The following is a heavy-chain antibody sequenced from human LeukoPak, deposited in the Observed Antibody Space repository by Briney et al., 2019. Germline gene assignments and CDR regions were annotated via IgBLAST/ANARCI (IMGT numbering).Heavy chain of an antibody. J-gene: IGHJ6*03. CDR3: ERDSILEPNDIAARLYYYYYMDV. CDR1: GGSFSGYY. D-gene: IGHD6-6*01. CDR2: INHSGST. Sequence: SETLSLTCAVYGGSFSGYYWSWIRQPPGKGLEWIGEINHSGSTNYNPSLKSRVTISVDTSKNQFSLKLSSVTSADTAVYYCERDSILEPNDIAARLYYYYYMDVWGKGTPVTVSS. V-gene: IGHV4-34*01.